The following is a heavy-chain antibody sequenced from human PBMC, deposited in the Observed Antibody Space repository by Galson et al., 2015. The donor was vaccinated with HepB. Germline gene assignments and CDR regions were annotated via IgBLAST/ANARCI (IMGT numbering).Heavy chain of an antibody. CDR2: INTNTGNP. CDR1: GYTFTSYA. V-gene: IGHV7-4-1*02. D-gene: IGHD6-19*01. J-gene: IGHJ4*02. CDR3: ARVRRTRGATPGIAVAGIDY. Sequence: SVKVSCKASGYTFTSYAMNWVRQAPGQGLEWMGWINTNTGNPTYAQGFTGRFVFSLDTSVSTAYLQISSLKAEDTAVYYCARVRRTRGATPGIAVAGIDYWGQGTLVTVSS.